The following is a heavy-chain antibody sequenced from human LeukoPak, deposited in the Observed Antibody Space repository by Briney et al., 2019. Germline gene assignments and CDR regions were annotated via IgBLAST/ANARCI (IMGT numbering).Heavy chain of an antibody. D-gene: IGHD3-16*01. CDR2: NTDGSRT. CDR3: ATVGVRAYHFDS. CDR1: GLTFSNFW. Sequence: GGSLRLSCAPSGLTFSNFWMHWVRQAPGMGRVWVSRNTDGSRTNSLKRRFTVSRDNAKNTLYLQMHSLRAEDTPVYHCATVGVRAYHFDSWGQGTLVTVSS. V-gene: IGHV3-74*01. J-gene: IGHJ4*02.